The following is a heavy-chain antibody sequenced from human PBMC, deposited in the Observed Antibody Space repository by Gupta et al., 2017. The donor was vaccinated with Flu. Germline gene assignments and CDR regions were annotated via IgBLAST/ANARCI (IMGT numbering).Heavy chain of an antibody. CDR1: NSSLNGSY. J-gene: IGHJ5*02. CDR3: TRLGGFTVGYNWFDP. V-gene: IGHV4-34*01. CDR2: IDHSGGT. Sequence: QVQLQQWGAGLRKPSETLSLTCAVYNSSLNGSYWSWIRQPPGKGPEWIGEIDHSGGTNYNPSLKSRVTMSVDTSKNQFSLNLYSVTAADTAIYYCTRLGGFTVGYNWFDPWGQGTLVTVSS. D-gene: IGHD4-11*01.